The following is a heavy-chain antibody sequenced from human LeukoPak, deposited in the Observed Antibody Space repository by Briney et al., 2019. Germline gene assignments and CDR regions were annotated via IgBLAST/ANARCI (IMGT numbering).Heavy chain of an antibody. D-gene: IGHD6-19*01. J-gene: IGHJ4*02. CDR2: IDSSGIT. CDR1: GGSISSFY. CDR3: ATVASGWYPDY. V-gene: IGHV4-59*01. Sequence: SETLSLTCTVSGGSISSFYYTWIRQPPGKGLEWIGYIDSSGITNYNSSLNSRVTISLDTSQNQFSLKLNSVTAADTAVYYCATVASGWYPDYWGQGALVAVAS.